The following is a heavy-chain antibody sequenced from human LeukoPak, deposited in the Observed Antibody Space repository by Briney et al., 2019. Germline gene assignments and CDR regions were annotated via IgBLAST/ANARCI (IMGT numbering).Heavy chain of an antibody. J-gene: IGHJ4*02. CDR3: AREGRQYYYDSSGYYYLN. D-gene: IGHD3-22*01. CDR1: GGTFSSYA. Sequence: SVKVSCKASGGTFSSYAISWVRQAPGQGLEWMGGIIPIFGTANYAQKFQGRVTITADESTSTAYMELSSLRSEDTAVYYCAREGRQYYYDSSGYYYLNWGQGTLVTVSS. CDR2: IIPIFGTA. V-gene: IGHV1-69*01.